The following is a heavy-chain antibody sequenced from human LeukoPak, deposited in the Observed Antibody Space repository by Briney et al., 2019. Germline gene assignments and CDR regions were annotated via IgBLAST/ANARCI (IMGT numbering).Heavy chain of an antibody. CDR1: GYTFTSYD. J-gene: IGHJ6*02. D-gene: IGHD5-18*01. CDR2: MNPNSGNT. CDR3: ARAGSKKQLWLRNDYYYGMDV. V-gene: IGHV1-8*01. Sequence: GSSVKVSCKASGYTFTSYDINWVRQATGQGLEWMGWMNPNSGNTGYAQKFQGRVTMTRNTSISTAYMELSSLRSEDTAVYYCARAGSKKQLWLRNDYYYGMDVWGQGTTVTVSS.